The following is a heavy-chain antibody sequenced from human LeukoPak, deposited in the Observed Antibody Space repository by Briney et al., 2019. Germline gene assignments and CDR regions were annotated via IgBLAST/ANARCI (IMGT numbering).Heavy chain of an antibody. V-gene: IGHV3-72*01. Sequence: GGSLRLSCAASGFIFNDYYIDWVRQAPGKGLEWVGRSRNKANSYTPEYAASVKGRFTVSRDDSRDSVFLQMNSPKTEDTAVYYCARFPSSGRAVFDIWGQGTMVTVSS. D-gene: IGHD5-12*01. CDR2: SRNKANSYTP. CDR3: ARFPSSGRAVFDI. J-gene: IGHJ3*02. CDR1: GFIFNDYY.